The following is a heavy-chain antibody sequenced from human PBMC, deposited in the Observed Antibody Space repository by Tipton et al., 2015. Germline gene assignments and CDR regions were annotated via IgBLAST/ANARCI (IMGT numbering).Heavy chain of an antibody. CDR3: ARRRQRGYFDL. V-gene: IGHV3-11*01. Sequence: SLRLSCAASGFTFSDYYMNWIRQAPGKGLEWVSYISNSGSTIYYADSVKGRFTISRGNAKNSLYLQMNSLRAEDTAMYYCARRRQRGYFDLWGRGTLVTVSS. CDR2: ISNSGSTI. CDR1: GFTFSDYY. J-gene: IGHJ2*01.